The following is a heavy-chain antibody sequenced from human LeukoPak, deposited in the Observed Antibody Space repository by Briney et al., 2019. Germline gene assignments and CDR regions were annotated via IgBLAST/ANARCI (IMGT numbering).Heavy chain of an antibody. CDR1: GGSISSSSYY. D-gene: IGHD1-14*01. J-gene: IGHJ6*03. CDR3: ASTINRARYYYYMDV. V-gene: IGHV4-39*07. Sequence: SETLSLTCTVSGGSISSSSYYWGWLRQPPGTGLEWIGSIYYSGSTYYNPSLKSRVTISVDTSKNQFSLKLSSVTAADTAVYYCASTINRARYYYYMDVWGKGTTVTVSS. CDR2: IYYSGST.